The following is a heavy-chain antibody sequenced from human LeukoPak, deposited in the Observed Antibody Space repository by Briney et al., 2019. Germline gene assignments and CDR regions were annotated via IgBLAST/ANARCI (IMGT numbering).Heavy chain of an antibody. J-gene: IGHJ4*02. V-gene: IGHV3-72*01. CDR2: TKNKADSYTT. Sequence: GGSLRLSCAASGFTLSDHYMDWDRQAPGKGLEWVGRTKNKADSYTTEYAASVEGRFTISRDDSKNSLYLQMNSLRTEDTAVYYCARNGYGDYYFDYWGQGILVTVSS. D-gene: IGHD3-22*01. CDR3: ARNGYGDYYFDY. CDR1: GFTLSDHY.